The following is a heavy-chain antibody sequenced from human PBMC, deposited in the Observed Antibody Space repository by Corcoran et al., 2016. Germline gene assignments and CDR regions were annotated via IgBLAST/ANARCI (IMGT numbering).Heavy chain of an antibody. D-gene: IGHD3-22*01. J-gene: IGHJ4*02. CDR3: ARVIYYYDSSGYGY. V-gene: IGHV3-33*01. Sequence: QVQLVESGGGVVQPGRSLRLSCAASGFTFSSYGMHWVRQAPGKGLEWVAVIWYDGSNKYYADSVKGRFTISRDNSKNTLYLQMNSLRAEDTAVYYCARVIYYYDSSGYGYWGQGTLVTVSS. CDR1: GFTFSSYG. CDR2: IWYDGSNK.